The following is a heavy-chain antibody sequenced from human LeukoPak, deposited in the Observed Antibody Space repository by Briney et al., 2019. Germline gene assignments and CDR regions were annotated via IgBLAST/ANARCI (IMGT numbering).Heavy chain of an antibody. J-gene: IGHJ4*02. CDR3: ARGGENSGFDY. V-gene: IGHV3-21*01. CDR2: ISSLSNYI. D-gene: IGHD6-19*01. Sequence: GGSLRLSRAASRFTFTNYSMNWVRQAPGKGLEWVSSISSLSNYIYYADSVKGRFTISRDNAKNSLYLQMNSLRAEDTALYYCARGGENSGFDYWGQGTLVIVSS. CDR1: RFTFTNYS.